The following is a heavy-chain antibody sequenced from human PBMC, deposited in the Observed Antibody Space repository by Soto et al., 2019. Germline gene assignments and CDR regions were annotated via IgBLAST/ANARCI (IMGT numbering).Heavy chain of an antibody. J-gene: IGHJ6*02. CDR2: VYHDGTT. V-gene: IGHV4-4*02. CDR3: ARHPPSNGMDV. Sequence: QVQLQESGPGLVKPSGTLSLTCAVSGGSISGSNWWTWVRQPPGKGLEWIGEVYHDGTTNYNPSLKSRVTILVDKSKNQFSLKMSSVTAADTAVYHCARHPPSNGMDVWGQGTTVTVSS. CDR1: GGSISGSNW.